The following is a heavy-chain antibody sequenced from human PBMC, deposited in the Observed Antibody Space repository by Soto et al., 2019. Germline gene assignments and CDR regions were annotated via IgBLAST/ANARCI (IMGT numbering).Heavy chain of an antibody. Sequence: ASVKVSCKASGYTFTSYGIIWVREAPGQGLEWMGWISAYNGNTNYAQKLQGRVTMTTDTSTSTAYMELRSLRSDDTAVYYCARFCSGGSCYSPDYYYYYMDVWGKGTTVTVSS. V-gene: IGHV1-18*01. J-gene: IGHJ6*03. CDR2: ISAYNGNT. CDR3: ARFCSGGSCYSPDYYYYYMDV. D-gene: IGHD2-15*01. CDR1: GYTFTSYG.